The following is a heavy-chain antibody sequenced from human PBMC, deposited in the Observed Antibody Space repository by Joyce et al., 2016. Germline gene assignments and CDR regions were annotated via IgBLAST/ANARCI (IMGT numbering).Heavy chain of an antibody. CDR3: VRGRSRGLTYYFTSGPSLGYFEH. CDR1: GGSFSDYY. V-gene: IGHV4-34*01. D-gene: IGHD2-8*01. J-gene: IGHJ1*01. CDR2: INHSGTT. Sequence: QVQLQQWGAGLLKPSETLSLICAVYGGSFSDYYWNWIRQPPGKGREWIGEINHSGTTNYNPSLKSRVTISVDTSTKQFSLKLRSVTAADTAVYYCVRGRSRGLTYYFTSGPSLGYFEHWGQGTLVTVSS.